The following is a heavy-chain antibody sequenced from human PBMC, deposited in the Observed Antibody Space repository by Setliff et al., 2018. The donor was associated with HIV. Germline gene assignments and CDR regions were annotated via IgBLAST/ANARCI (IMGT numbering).Heavy chain of an antibody. CDR1: GYTFTSYD. Sequence: ASVKVSCKASGYTFTSYDISWVRQAPGQGLEWMGWISAYKGNTNYAQKLQGRVNMTTDTSTSTAYKALRSLRSDDTAVYYSAREIGDYYDSSGYYPPTDYYYGMDVWGQGTTVTVSS. CDR2: ISAYKGNT. J-gene: IGHJ6*02. CDR3: AREIGDYYDSSGYYPPTDYYYGMDV. D-gene: IGHD3-22*01. V-gene: IGHV1-18*01.